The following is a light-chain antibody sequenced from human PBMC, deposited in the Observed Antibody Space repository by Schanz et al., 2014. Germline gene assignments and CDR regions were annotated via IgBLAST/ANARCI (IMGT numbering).Light chain of an antibody. Sequence: QSVLTQPRSVSGSPGQSVTISCTGTSNDVGGYDHVSWYQQHPGKAPKVVIYEVSKRPSGVPARFSGSKSGNTASLTVSGLQAEDEADYYCSSYAGSNNFCVFGTGTKLTVL. V-gene: IGLV2-8*01. CDR1: SNDVGGYDH. J-gene: IGLJ1*01. CDR2: EVS. CDR3: SSYAGSNNFCV.